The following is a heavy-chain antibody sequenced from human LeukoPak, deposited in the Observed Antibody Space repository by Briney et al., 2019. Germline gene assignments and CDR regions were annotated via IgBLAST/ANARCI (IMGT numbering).Heavy chain of an antibody. D-gene: IGHD1-26*01. Sequence: GGSLRLSCAASGFSFSSYWMTWVRQAPGKVLEWVANIKQDGSEKYYVDSVKGRFTISRDNAKNSLYLQMNSLRAEDTAVYYCARVLDSGNYPRPLDYWGQGALVTVSS. CDR1: GFSFSSYW. J-gene: IGHJ4*02. CDR3: ARVLDSGNYPRPLDY. CDR2: IKQDGSEK. V-gene: IGHV3-7*01.